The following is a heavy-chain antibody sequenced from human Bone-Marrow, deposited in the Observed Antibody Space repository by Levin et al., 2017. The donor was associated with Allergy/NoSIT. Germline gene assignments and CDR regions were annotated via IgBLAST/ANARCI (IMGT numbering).Heavy chain of an antibody. CDR3: ARHRNLVRGLSAVDY. CDR2: ISLSSSYR. D-gene: IGHD3-10*01. V-gene: IGHV3-11*03. Sequence: GGSLRLSCAASGFTFSDYFMSWIRQAPGKGPEWVSYISLSSSYRSYADSVKGRFTISRDDGKNSLYLQMNSLRAEDTAVYFCARHRNLVRGLSAVDYWGQGTLVAVSS. J-gene: IGHJ4*02. CDR1: GFTFSDYF.